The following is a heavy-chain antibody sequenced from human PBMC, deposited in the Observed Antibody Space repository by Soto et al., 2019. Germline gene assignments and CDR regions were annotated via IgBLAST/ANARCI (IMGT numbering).Heavy chain of an antibody. Sequence: EVQLVESGGGLVQPGGSLRLSCAAAGFSFNTYWMSWVRQAPGKGLEWVASINPDGFRKYFADSVKGRFTISRDSAENSLYLQMISLKAEDTAVCYCARWESGDWYLGVWGQGTLVTVSS. J-gene: IGHJ4*02. CDR1: GFSFNTYW. D-gene: IGHD2-21*02. V-gene: IGHV3-7*03. CDR2: INPDGFRK. CDR3: ARWESGDWYLGV.